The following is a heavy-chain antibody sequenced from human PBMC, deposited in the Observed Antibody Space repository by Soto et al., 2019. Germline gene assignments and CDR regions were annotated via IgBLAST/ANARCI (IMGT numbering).Heavy chain of an antibody. CDR3: ARQVQYSSSSGALDI. CDR2: IYYSGST. J-gene: IGHJ3*02. D-gene: IGHD6-6*01. V-gene: IGHV4-39*01. Sequence: SETLSLTCTVSGGSLCSSSYYWGWIRQPPGKGLEWIGSIYYSGSTYYNPSLKSRVTISVDTSKNQFSLKLSSVTAADTAVYYCARQVQYSSSSGALDIWGQRTMVTV. CDR1: GGSLCSSSYY.